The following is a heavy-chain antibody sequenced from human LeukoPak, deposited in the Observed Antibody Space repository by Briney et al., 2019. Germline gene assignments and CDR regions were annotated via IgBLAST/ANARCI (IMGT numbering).Heavy chain of an antibody. CDR1: GGSISSYY. D-gene: IGHD6-19*01. CDR3: ARVGVGIAVASFMDV. V-gene: IGHV4-59*01. CDR2: IYYSGST. J-gene: IGHJ6*02. Sequence: PSETLSLTCTVSGGSISSYYWSRIRQPPGKGLEWVGYIYYSGSTNYNPSLKSRVTISVDTSKNQFSLKLSSVTAADTAVYYCARVGVGIAVASFMDVWGQGTTVTVSS.